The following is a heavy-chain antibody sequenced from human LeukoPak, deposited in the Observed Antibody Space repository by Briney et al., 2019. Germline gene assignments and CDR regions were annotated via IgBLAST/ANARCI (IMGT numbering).Heavy chain of an antibody. CDR3: ARDPSSNCYGMDV. D-gene: IGHD6-6*01. CDR1: GFTFSSYA. J-gene: IGHJ6*02. CDR2: ISYDGSNK. V-gene: IGHV3-30*14. Sequence: GGSLRLSCAASGFTFSSYAMHWVRQAPGKGLEWVAVISYDGSNKYYADSVKGRFTISRDNSKNTLYLQMNSLRAEDTAVYYCARDPSSNCYGMDVWGQGTTVTVSS.